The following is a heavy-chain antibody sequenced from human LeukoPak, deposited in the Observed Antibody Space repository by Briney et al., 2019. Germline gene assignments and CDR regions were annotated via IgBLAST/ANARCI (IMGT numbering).Heavy chain of an antibody. CDR3: ARSGGAVAGNSY. J-gene: IGHJ4*02. D-gene: IGHD6-19*01. CDR2: IRYDGSNK. V-gene: IGHV3-30*02. Sequence: GGSLRLSCAASGFTFSSYGMHWVRQAPGKGLEWVAFIRYDGSNKYYADSVKGRFTISRDNSKNTLYLQMNSLRSDDTAVYYCARSGGAVAGNSYWGQGTLVTVSS. CDR1: GFTFSSYG.